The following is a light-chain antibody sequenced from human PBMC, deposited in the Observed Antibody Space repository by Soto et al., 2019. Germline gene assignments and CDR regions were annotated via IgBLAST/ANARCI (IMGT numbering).Light chain of an antibody. CDR3: QQYGSSPLT. J-gene: IGKJ4*01. CDR2: GAS. CDR1: QSVRSSY. Sequence: EIVLTQSPGTLSLSPGERATLFCRASQSVRSSYLAWYQQKPGQAPMLLIYGASSRATGIPDRFSGRESGTDFTLTISRLEPEDFAVYYCQQYGSSPLTFGGGTKVEIK. V-gene: IGKV3-20*01.